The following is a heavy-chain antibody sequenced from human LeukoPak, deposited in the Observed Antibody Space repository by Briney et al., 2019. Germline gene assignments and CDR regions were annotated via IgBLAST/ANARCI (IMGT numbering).Heavy chain of an antibody. CDR3: AREVGVSGTPHWFDP. V-gene: IGHV3-23*01. CDR2: MSGSGSNT. Sequence: GGSLRLSCVASGFSFANYGMGWVRQAPGKGLEWVSLMSGSGSNTYYADSVKGRFTISRDNFKNTLYLEMNSLRVEDTAVYYCAREVGVSGTPHWFDPWGQGTLVTVSS. J-gene: IGHJ5*02. CDR1: GFSFANYG. D-gene: IGHD1-20*01.